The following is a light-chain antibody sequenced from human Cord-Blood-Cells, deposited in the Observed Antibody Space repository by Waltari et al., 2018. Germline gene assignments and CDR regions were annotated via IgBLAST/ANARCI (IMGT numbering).Light chain of an antibody. CDR2: EVS. J-gene: IGLJ2*01. Sequence: QSALTQPASVSGSPGQSITISCTGTSSDVGGYNYVSWYQQHPGKAPKLMIYEVSKRASGVSTRVSGSKSGNTASLTISGLQAEDEADYYCSSYTSSSTLVVFGGGTKLTVL. V-gene: IGLV2-14*01. CDR1: SSDVGGYNY. CDR3: SSYTSSSTLVV.